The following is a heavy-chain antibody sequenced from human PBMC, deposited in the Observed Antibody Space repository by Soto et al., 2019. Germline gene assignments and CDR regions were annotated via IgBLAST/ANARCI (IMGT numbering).Heavy chain of an antibody. CDR1: GFSLRSLGMA. V-gene: IGHV2-5*02. J-gene: IGHJ4*02. D-gene: IGHD6-6*01. CDR2: IYWDDEE. Sequence: QITLKESGPTLLKPTQTLTLTCTFSGFSLRSLGMAVGWIRQPPGRALEWVALIYWDDEERYSPSLQSRLTITKDTSKNHVVLTMTTMDPVDTATYYCARRYDSSFDFWGQGIPVTVSP. CDR3: ARRYDSSFDF.